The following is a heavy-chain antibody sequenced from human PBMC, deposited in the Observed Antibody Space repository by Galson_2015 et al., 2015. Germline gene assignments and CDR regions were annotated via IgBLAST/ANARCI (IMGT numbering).Heavy chain of an antibody. Sequence: SLRLSCAASGFTFRNSGMRWGRQAPGKGLEWVAYISYDTNEKLYADSVKGRFTSSRDNSKNMLYLQLNSLRADDTAVYYCARDAYNYYDYWGQGSLVTVSS. V-gene: IGHV3-33*01. D-gene: IGHD1-1*01. J-gene: IGHJ4*02. CDR2: ISYDTNEK. CDR3: ARDAYNYYDY. CDR1: GFTFRNSG.